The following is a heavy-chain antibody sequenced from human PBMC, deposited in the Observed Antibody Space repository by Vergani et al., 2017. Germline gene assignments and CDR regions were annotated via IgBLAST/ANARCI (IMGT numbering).Heavy chain of an antibody. J-gene: IGHJ4*02. V-gene: IGHV3-21*01. CDR1: GFTFSSYA. CDR3: ARDQGIRGYYYDSSGYYGY. CDR2: ISGSSSYI. D-gene: IGHD3-22*01. Sequence: EVQLLESGGGLVQPGGSLRLSCAASGFTFSSYAMSWVRQAPGKGLEWVSAISGSSSYIYYADSVKGRFTISRDNAKNSLYLQMNSLRAEDTAVSYCARDQGIRGYYYDSSGYYGYWGQGTLVTVSS.